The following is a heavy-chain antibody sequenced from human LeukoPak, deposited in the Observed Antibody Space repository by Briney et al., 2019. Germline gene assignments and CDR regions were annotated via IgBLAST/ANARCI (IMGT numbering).Heavy chain of an antibody. CDR1: GASVTSYY. CDR3: ASVLLSSGYSN. D-gene: IGHD3-22*01. J-gene: IGHJ4*02. Sequence: SETLSLTCSVSGASVTSYYCNWIRQPPGKGLEWIGNVYNSGSTSYNPSLRSRATISVDTSKNQFSLKLSSVTAADTAVYHCASVLLSSGYSNWGQGNLVTVSS. CDR2: VYNSGST. V-gene: IGHV4-59*02.